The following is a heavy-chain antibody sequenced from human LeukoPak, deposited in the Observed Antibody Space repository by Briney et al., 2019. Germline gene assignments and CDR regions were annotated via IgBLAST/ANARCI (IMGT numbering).Heavy chain of an antibody. D-gene: IGHD2-2*01. CDR2: ISAYNGNT. Sequence: ASVKVSCKASGYTFTSYGISWVRQAPGQGLEWMEWISAYNGNTNYAQKLQGRVTMTTDTSTSTAYMELRSLRSDDTAVYYCARDPHCSSTSCYDEQLYYWGQGTLVTVSS. V-gene: IGHV1-18*01. J-gene: IGHJ4*02. CDR3: ARDPHCSSTSCYDEQLYY. CDR1: GYTFTSYG.